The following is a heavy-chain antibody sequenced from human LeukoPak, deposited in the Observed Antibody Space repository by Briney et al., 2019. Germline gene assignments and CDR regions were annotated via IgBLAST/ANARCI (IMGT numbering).Heavy chain of an antibody. J-gene: IGHJ6*02. V-gene: IGHV5-51*01. Sequence: GESLKISCKGSGYSFTNYWIGWVRQMPGKGLEWMGIIYPGDSDTRYSPSFQGQVTISADRSISTAYLQWRSLKASDTAMYYCARQGYCTGGSCYSNSYYAMDVWGQGTTVTVSS. D-gene: IGHD2-15*01. CDR2: IYPGDSDT. CDR3: ARQGYCTGGSCYSNSYYAMDV. CDR1: GYSFTNYW.